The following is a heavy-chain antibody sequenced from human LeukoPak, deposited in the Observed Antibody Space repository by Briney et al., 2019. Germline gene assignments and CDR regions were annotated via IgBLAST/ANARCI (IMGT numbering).Heavy chain of an antibody. CDR1: GGTFSSYA. Sequence: SVKVSCKASGGTFSSYAISWVRQAPGQGLEWMGGIIPIFGTANYAQKFQGRVTITADESTSTAYMELSSLRSEDTAVYYCARDFSRPPYYYYGMDVWGQGTTVTVSS. J-gene: IGHJ6*02. CDR3: ARDFSRPPYYYYGMDV. V-gene: IGHV1-69*13. CDR2: IIPIFGTA. D-gene: IGHD2-2*01.